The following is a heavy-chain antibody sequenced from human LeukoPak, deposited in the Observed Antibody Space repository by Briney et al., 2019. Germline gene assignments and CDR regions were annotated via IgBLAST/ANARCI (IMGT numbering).Heavy chain of an antibody. CDR3: ARKTPFYYYYMDV. J-gene: IGHJ6*03. CDR1: GLTFSSYE. Sequence: GGSLRLSCAASGLTFSSYEMMWVRQAPGKGLEWVANIKQDGSEKYYVDSVKGRFTISRDNAKNSLYLQMNSLRAEDTAVYSCARKTPFYYYYMDVWGKGTTVTVSS. CDR2: IKQDGSEK. V-gene: IGHV3-7*01.